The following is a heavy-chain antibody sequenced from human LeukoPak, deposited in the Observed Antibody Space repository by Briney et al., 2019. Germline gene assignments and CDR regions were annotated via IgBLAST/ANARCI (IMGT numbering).Heavy chain of an antibody. CDR3: AKDTYCSSTSCFNWFDP. J-gene: IGHJ5*02. CDR2: IRYDGSNK. CDR1: GFTFSSYG. V-gene: IGHV3-30*02. Sequence: GGSLRLSCAASGFTFSSYGMHWVRQAPGKGPEWVAFIRYDGSNKYYADSVKGRFTISRDNSKNTLYLQMNSLRAEDTAVYYCAKDTYCSSTSCFNWFDPWGQGTLVTVSS. D-gene: IGHD2-2*01.